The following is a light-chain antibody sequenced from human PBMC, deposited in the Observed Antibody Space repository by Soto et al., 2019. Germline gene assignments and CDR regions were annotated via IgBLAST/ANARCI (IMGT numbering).Light chain of an antibody. Sequence: QSVLTQPPSASGTPGQRVTISCSGSSSNIGSNYVYWYQQLQGTAPKLLIYRNNQRPSGVPDRFSGSKSGTSASLAISGLRSEDEADYYCAALDDSLSGRVFGGGTKLTVL. J-gene: IGLJ2*01. CDR1: SSNIGSNY. CDR3: AALDDSLSGRV. CDR2: RNN. V-gene: IGLV1-47*01.